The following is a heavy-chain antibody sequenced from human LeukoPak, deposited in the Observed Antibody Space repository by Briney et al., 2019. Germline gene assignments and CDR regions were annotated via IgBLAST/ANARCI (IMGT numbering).Heavy chain of an antibody. V-gene: IGHV4-39*01. CDR1: GVSISSSSYY. D-gene: IGHD3-22*01. CDR2: IYYSGST. Sequence: SETLSLTCTVSGVSISSSSYYWGWIRQPPGKGLEWIGSIYYSGSTYYNPSLKSRVTISVDTSKNQFSLKLSSVTAADTAVYYCARNRYTMIVGITTDYWGQGTLVTVSS. J-gene: IGHJ4*02. CDR3: ARNRYTMIVGITTDY.